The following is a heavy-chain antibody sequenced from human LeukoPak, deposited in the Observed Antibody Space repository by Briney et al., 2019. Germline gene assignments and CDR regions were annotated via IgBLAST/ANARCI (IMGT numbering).Heavy chain of an antibody. V-gene: IGHV5-51*01. J-gene: IGHJ6*02. CDR2: IYPGDSDT. D-gene: IGHD1-1*01. Sequence: GESLKISCKGSGYSFTSYWIGWVRQMPGKGLEWMGIIYPGDSDTRYSPSFQGQVTISADKSISTAYLQWSSLKASDTAMYYCARLEGPLYYYYGMAVWGQGTTVTVSS. CDR1: GYSFTSYW. CDR3: ARLEGPLYYYYGMAV.